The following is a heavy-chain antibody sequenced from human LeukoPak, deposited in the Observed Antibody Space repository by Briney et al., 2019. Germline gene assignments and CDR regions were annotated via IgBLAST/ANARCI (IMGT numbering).Heavy chain of an antibody. V-gene: IGHV3-23*01. CDR2: IRGNGDT. CDR1: GLSFSSFA. Sequence: GGSLRLSCAASGLSFSSFAMSWVRHGPARGLEWVSSIRGNGDTFYADSVKGRFTLFSDSSTNTVYFQLNNLRVEDTAIYYCAKASRVSSTDAGRWGQGTLVTVSS. CDR3: AKASRVSSTDAGR. J-gene: IGHJ4*02. D-gene: IGHD3-10*01.